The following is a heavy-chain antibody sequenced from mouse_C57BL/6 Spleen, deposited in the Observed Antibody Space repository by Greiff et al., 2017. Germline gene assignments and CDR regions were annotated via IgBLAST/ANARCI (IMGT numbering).Heavy chain of an antibody. V-gene: IGHV1-26*01. CDR1: GYTFTDYY. J-gene: IGHJ3*01. Sequence: EVKLQQSGPELVKPGASVKISCKASGYTFTDYYMNWVKQSHGKSLEWIGDINPNNGGTSYNQKFKGKATLTVDKSSSTAYMELRSLTSEDSAVYYCARDWDTAYWGQGTLVTVSA. CDR3: ARDWDTAY. D-gene: IGHD4-1*01. CDR2: INPNNGGT.